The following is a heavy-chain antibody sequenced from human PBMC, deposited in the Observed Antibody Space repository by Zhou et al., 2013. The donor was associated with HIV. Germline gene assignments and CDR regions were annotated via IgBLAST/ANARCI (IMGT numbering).Heavy chain of an antibody. V-gene: IGHV4-34*01. CDR1: GGSFSGYY. D-gene: IGHD2-15*01. J-gene: IGHJ3*02. CDR2: INHSGST. Sequence: VQLQQWGAGLLKPSETLSLTCAVYGGSFSGYYWSWIRQPPGKGLEWIGEINHSGSTNYNPSLKSRVTISVDTSKNQFSLKLSSVTAADTAVYYCARDRSINCSGGSCYFPTDIWGQGTMVTVSS. CDR3: ARDRSINCSGGSCYFPTDI.